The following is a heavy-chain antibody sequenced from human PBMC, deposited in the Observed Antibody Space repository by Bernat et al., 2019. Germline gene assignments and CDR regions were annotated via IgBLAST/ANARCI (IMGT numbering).Heavy chain of an antibody. Sequence: EVQLVESGGGLVQPGGSLRLSCEVSGFTFSDYWMHWVRQAPGKGLVWVSGLLRDGFTTTYADSVKGRYTISRDDAKNRLYLQMNSLRDEDTAVYYCAREWNYDSSGYGLGDGMDVWGQGTTVTVSS. J-gene: IGHJ6*02. CDR2: LLRDGFTT. D-gene: IGHD3-22*01. CDR1: GFTFSDYW. V-gene: IGHV3-74*01. CDR3: AREWNYDSSGYGLGDGMDV.